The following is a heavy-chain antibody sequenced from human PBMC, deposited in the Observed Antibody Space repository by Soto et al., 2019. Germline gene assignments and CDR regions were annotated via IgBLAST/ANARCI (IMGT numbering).Heavy chain of an antibody. Sequence: QVQLVESGGGVVQPGRSLRLTCAASGFTFSSNGMHWVRQAPGKGLEWVALVAYDGSKTYYGDSVRGRFTISRDNSENTLYLQMNSLRAEDTAVYYCARWVGGSMYDNSGKYDSWGQGNLVNVSS. D-gene: IGHD3-22*01. J-gene: IGHJ5*01. V-gene: IGHV3-30*03. CDR2: VAYDGSKT. CDR3: ARWVGGSMYDNSGKYDS. CDR1: GFTFSSNG.